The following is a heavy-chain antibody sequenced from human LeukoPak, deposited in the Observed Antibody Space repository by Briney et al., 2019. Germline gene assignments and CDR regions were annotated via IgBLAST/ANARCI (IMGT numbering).Heavy chain of an antibody. Sequence: SETLSLTCTVSGGSISSYYWSWIRQPPGKGLEWIGYIYYSGSTNYNPSLKSRVTISVDTSKNQFSLKLSSVTAADTAVYYCARQLIMDSYYYYGMDVWGQGTTVTVSS. CDR1: GGSISSYY. V-gene: IGHV4-59*08. J-gene: IGHJ6*02. CDR2: IYYSGST. CDR3: ARQLIMDSYYYYGMDV. D-gene: IGHD3/OR15-3a*01.